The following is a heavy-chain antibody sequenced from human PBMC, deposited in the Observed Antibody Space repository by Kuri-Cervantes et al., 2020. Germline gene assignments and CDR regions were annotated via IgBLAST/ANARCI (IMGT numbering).Heavy chain of an antibody. J-gene: IGHJ4*02. CDR1: GGSFSGYY. CDR2: ITNSGGST. V-gene: IGHV3-23*01. D-gene: IGHD1-14*01. Sequence: LSLTCAVYGGSFSGYYWSWIRQPPGKGLEWVSGITNSGGSTYYADSVKGRFTISRDNSKNTLYLQMSSLRVEDTAVYYCAKGGNNGGYWGQGTLVTVSS. CDR3: AKGGNNGGY.